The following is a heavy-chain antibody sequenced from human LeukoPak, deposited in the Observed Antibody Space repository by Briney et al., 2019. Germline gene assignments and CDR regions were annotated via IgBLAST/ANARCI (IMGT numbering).Heavy chain of an antibody. D-gene: IGHD2-2*01. CDR1: GFTFSSYT. CDR2: ISSNGGST. J-gene: IGHJ4*02. Sequence: GGSLRLSCSASGFTFSSYTMHWVRQAPGKGLEYVSAISSNGGSTYYADSVKGRFTISRDNFKNTLYVQMSSLRAEDTAVYYCVVGYCSSTSCYGCDYWGQGALVTVSS. CDR3: VVGYCSSTSCYGCDY. V-gene: IGHV3-64*05.